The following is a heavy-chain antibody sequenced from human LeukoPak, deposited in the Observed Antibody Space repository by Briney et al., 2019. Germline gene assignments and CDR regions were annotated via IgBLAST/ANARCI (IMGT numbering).Heavy chain of an antibody. D-gene: IGHD5-12*01. CDR1: GFTFSTYW. V-gene: IGHV3-48*01. J-gene: IGHJ6*03. CDR3: ARDVGAYSGYDFYMDV. CDR2: ISSSSSTI. Sequence: GGSLRLSCTASGFTFSTYWMSWVRQAPGKGLEWVSYISSSSSTIYYADSVKGRFTISRDNAKNSLYLQMNSLRAEDTAVYYCARDVGAYSGYDFYMDVWGKGTTVTVSS.